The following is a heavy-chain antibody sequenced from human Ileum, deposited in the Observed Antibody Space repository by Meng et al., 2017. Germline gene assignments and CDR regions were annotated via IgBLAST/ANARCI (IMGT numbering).Heavy chain of an antibody. CDR2: IYQSGST. D-gene: IGHD1-26*01. CDR1: GDSISSSGW. Sequence: ESGPGLVKPSGTLSLPCAGAGDSISSSGWWSWVRQPPGKGLEWIGQIYQSGSTNYNPSLKSRVTISIDRSENQLSLKLSSVTAADTAVYYCARHIVGPTPGMEYWGQGTLVTVSS. J-gene: IGHJ4*02. V-gene: IGHV4-4*02. CDR3: ARHIVGPTPGMEY.